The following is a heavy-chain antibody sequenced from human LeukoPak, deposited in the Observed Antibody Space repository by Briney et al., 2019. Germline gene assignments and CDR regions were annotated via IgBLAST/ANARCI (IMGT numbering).Heavy chain of an antibody. CDR1: GFTVSSNY. D-gene: IGHD2-21*01. J-gene: IGHJ4*02. V-gene: IGHV3-53*01. Sequence: PGRSLRLSCAVSGFTVSSNYISWVRQAPGEGLGWVSVIYSGGSTNYAASVKSRFTISIDTSKNTLYLQMNSLRAADTAVYYCAREPAYCGGDCFDYWGQGTLVTVSS. CDR2: IYSGGST. CDR3: AREPAYCGGDCFDY.